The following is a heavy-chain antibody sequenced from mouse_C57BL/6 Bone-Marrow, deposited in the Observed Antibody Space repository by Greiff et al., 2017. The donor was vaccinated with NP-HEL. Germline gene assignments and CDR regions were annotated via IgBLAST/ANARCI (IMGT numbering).Heavy chain of an antibody. CDR1: GFTFSSYA. CDR2: ISDGGSYT. CDR3: AREVSWEYFDY. D-gene: IGHD4-1*01. V-gene: IGHV5-4*01. Sequence: EVMLVESGGGLVKPGGSLKLSCAASGFTFSSYAMSWVRQTPEKRLEWVATISDGGSYTYYPDNVKGRFTSSRDNAKNNLYLQMSHLKSEDTAMYYCAREVSWEYFDYWGQGTTLTVSS. J-gene: IGHJ2*01.